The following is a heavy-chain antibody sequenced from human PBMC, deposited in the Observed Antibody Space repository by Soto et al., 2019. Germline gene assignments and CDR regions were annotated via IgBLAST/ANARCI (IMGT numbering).Heavy chain of an antibody. CDR3: AKDLGDY. CDR1: GFSFSRYG. V-gene: IGHV3-30*18. Sequence: VGFLRPSCAASGFSFSRYGMHWFRQAPCNVLEWVAVISYDGSNKYYADSVKGRFTISRDNSKNTLYLQMNSLRAEDTAVYYCAKDLGDYWGQAILLT. J-gene: IGHJ4*02. CDR2: ISYDGSNK.